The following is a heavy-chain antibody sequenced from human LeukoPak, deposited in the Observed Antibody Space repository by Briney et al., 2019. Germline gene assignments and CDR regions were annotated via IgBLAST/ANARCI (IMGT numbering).Heavy chain of an antibody. CDR2: ISSSGGTI. D-gene: IGHD4-17*01. Sequence: PGGTLRLSCAASGFTFSVYYMSWIRQAPGKGLEWVSYISSSGGTIYYADSVKGRFTISRDNAKNPLYLQMNSRRAEDTAVYCWARGGARGFTYGDYDYWGQGTLVTVSS. CDR1: GFTFSVYY. CDR3: ARGGARGFTYGDYDY. V-gene: IGHV3-11*01. J-gene: IGHJ4*02.